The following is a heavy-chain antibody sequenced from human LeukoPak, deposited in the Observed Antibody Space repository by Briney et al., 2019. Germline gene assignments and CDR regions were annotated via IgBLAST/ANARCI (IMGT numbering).Heavy chain of an antibody. CDR2: ISYDGSNK. CDR3: ARGHYDILTGYYTHFDY. CDR1: GFTFSSYA. D-gene: IGHD3-9*01. J-gene: IGHJ4*02. V-gene: IGHV3-30-3*01. Sequence: GRYLRLSCAASGFTFSSYAMHWVRQAPGKGLEWVAVISYDGSNKYYADSVKGRFTISRDNSKNTLYLQMNSLRAEDTAVYYCARGHYDILTGYYTHFDYWGQGTLVTVSS.